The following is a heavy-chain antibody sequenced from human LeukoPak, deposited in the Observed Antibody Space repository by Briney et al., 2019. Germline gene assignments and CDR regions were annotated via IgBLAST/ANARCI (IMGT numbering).Heavy chain of an antibody. CDR2: INHSGST. CDR3: ARDGQQLVNYYYYYMDV. D-gene: IGHD6-13*01. Sequence: SETLSLTCAVYGGSFSGYYWSWIRQPPGKGLEWIGEINHSGSTNYNPSLKSRVTISVDTSKNQFSLKLSSVTAADTAVYYCARDGQQLVNYYYYYMDVWGKGTTVTVSS. J-gene: IGHJ6*03. V-gene: IGHV4-34*01. CDR1: GGSFSGYY.